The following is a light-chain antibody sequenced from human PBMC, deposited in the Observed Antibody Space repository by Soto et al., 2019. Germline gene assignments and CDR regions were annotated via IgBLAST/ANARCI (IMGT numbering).Light chain of an antibody. V-gene: IGKV1-5*03. CDR3: QQYNTYAT. CDR2: GAS. CDR1: QSINSE. Sequence: DIVMTQSPATLYLSPGERDALSCRARQSINSELAWYQQKPGKAPNLLIYGASSLESGVPSRFSGSGSGTEFTLTISSLQPDDFATYYCQQYNTYATFGQGTKVEIK. J-gene: IGKJ1*01.